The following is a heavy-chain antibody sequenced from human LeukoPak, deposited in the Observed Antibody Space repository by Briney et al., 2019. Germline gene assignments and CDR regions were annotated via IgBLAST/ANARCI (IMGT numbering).Heavy chain of an antibody. V-gene: IGHV1-2*06. CDR3: ARDFDAATIFDY. J-gene: IGHJ4*02. CDR1: GYTFTGYY. D-gene: IGHD5-12*01. Sequence: ASVKVSCKASGYTFTGYYMHWVRQAPGQGLEWMGRINPNSGGTNYAQKFQGRVTMTRDTSISTAYMGLSRLRSDDTAVYYCARDFDAATIFDYWGQGTLVTVSS. CDR2: INPNSGGT.